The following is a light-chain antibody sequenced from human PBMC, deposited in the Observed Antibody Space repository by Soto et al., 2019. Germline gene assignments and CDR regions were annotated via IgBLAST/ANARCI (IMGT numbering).Light chain of an antibody. J-gene: IGKJ1*01. CDR3: QQDIKYPLT. V-gene: IGKV3-11*01. CDR2: DAS. Sequence: TQSPSSLSSSVEETATLSCRASQSVRDYLAWYQQKPGQAPRLLIYDASNGATGIPARFSGSGSETDFTLTISRLQPEDSAIYYCQQDIKYPLTFGQGTKVDIK. CDR1: QSVRDY.